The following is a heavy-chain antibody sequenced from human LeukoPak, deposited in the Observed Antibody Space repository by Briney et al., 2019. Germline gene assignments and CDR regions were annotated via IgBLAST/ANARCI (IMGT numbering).Heavy chain of an antibody. D-gene: IGHD5-18*01. CDR2: IIPIFGTA. CDR3: ARGLVIQLWSENTNWFDP. V-gene: IGHV1-69*13. J-gene: IGHJ5*02. CDR1: GGTFSSYA. Sequence: GASVKVSCKASGGTFSSYAISWVRQAPGQGLEWMGGIIPIFGTANYAQKFQGRVTITADESTSTAYMELSSLRSEDTAVYYCARGLVIQLWSENTNWFDPWGQGTLVTVSS.